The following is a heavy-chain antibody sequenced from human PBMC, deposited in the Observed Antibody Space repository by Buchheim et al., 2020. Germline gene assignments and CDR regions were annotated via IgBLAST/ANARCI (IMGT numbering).Heavy chain of an antibody. J-gene: IGHJ4*02. CDR3: ARDYYDFWSGFRPFDY. CDR1: GFTFSSYG. V-gene: IGHV3-33*01. D-gene: IGHD3-3*01. Sequence: QVQLVESGGGVVQPGRSLRLSCAASGFTFSSYGMHWVRQAPGKGLEWVAVIWYVGSNKYYADSVKGRFTISRDNSKNTLYLQMNSLRAEDTAVYYCARDYYDFWSGFRPFDYWGQGTL. CDR2: IWYVGSNK.